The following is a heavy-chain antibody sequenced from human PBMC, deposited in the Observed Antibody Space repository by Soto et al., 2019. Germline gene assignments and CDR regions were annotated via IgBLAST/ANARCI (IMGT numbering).Heavy chain of an antibody. CDR3: ARCRTVRGVQGDWFDP. Sequence: QVQLVQSGAELKKPGASVKVSCKASVYTFTSYDINWVRQATGQGLEWMGWMNPNSGNTGYAQKYQGRVTMTRNTSISTAYMELSSVRSEDTAVYYCARCRTVRGVQGDWFDPWGQGTLVTVSS. CDR2: MNPNSGNT. V-gene: IGHV1-8*01. J-gene: IGHJ5*02. D-gene: IGHD3-10*01. CDR1: VYTFTSYD.